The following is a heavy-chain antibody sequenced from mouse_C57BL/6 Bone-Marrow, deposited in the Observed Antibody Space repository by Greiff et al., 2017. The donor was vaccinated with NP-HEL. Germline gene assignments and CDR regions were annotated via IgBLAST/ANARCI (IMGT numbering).Heavy chain of an antibody. Sequence: VQLQESGPELVKPGASVKISCKASGYTFSSSWMNWVKQRPGKGLEWIGRIYPADGDTNYNGKFKGKATLTVDKSSSTAYMQLSSLTSEDSAVYFCAREVYYGSSFADWGQGTLVTVSA. V-gene: IGHV1-82*01. J-gene: IGHJ3*01. CDR3: AREVYYGSSFAD. CDR2: IYPADGDT. D-gene: IGHD2-1*01. CDR1: GYTFSSSW.